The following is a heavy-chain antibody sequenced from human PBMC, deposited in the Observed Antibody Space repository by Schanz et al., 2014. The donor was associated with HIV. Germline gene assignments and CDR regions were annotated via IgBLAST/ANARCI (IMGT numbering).Heavy chain of an antibody. J-gene: IGHJ4*02. CDR1: GFTFSNFG. Sequence: QVQLVESGGGVVQPGRSLRLSCAASGFTFSNFGMHWVRQAPGKGLEWVALISYDGSNKYYSDSVKGRFTISRDNSKNTLYLQMNSLRVEDTAVYYCARGGLQWHPEWFDYWGQGTLVSVSS. V-gene: IGHV3-33*05. CDR2: ISYDGSNK. D-gene: IGHD4-4*01. CDR3: ARGGLQWHPEWFDY.